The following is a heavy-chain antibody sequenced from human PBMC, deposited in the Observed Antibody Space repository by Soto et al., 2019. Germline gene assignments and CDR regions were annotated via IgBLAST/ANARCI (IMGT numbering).Heavy chain of an antibody. V-gene: IGHV1-18*01. D-gene: IGHD5-18*01. CDR3: ARRVGSFGPPDYYYYGMDV. CDR1: GYTFTSYG. J-gene: IGHJ6*02. Sequence: QVQLVQSGAEVKKPGASVKVSCKASGYTFTSYGISWVRQAPGQGLEWMGWISAYNGNTNYAQKLQGRVTMTTDTSKSTAYMELRSVGTDDTAVYYCARRVGSFGPPDYYYYGMDVWGQGTTVTVSS. CDR2: ISAYNGNT.